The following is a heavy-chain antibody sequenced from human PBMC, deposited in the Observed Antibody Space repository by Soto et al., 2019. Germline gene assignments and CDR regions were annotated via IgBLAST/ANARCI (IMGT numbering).Heavy chain of an antibody. J-gene: IGHJ4*01. V-gene: IGHV3-48*02. CDR3: ARADYDTSGYYFDY. CDR1: GFTFSRYR. D-gene: IGHD3-22*01. CDR2: ISRSSSSM. Sequence: GGSLRLSYESSGFTFSRYRMNGIRHVPGKGLDWVSYISRSSSSMYYADSVRGRFTISRDNAYNSLYLQMNSLRDEDTAVYYCARADYDTSGYYFDYWG.